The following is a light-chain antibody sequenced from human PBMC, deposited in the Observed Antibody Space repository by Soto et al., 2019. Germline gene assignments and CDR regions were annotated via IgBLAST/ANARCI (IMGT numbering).Light chain of an antibody. J-gene: IGKJ5*01. V-gene: IGKV3-20*01. CDR1: QSVSSSH. Sequence: EIVLTQSLGTLSLSTRERATLSCRASQSVSSSHLAWYQHKPGQAPRLLIYAASSRATGSPDRFSGGGSGTDFTLTISRLEPEDFAVYYCQQYGYPPITFGQGTGLEIK. CDR2: AAS. CDR3: QQYGYPPIT.